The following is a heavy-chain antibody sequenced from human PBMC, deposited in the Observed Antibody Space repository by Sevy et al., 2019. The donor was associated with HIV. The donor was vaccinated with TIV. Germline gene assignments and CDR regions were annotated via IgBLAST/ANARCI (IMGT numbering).Heavy chain of an antibody. CDR3: ARDQHDYAGNIRTGWFDP. J-gene: IGHJ5*02. CDR1: GVTFSSYA. V-gene: IGHV3-30-3*01. Sequence: GGSLRLSCAASGVTFSSYAMHWVRQAPGKVLEWVAVISYDGSNKYYADSVKGRFTISRDNSKKTVYLQMNSLRDEDTAVYYCARDQHDYAGNIRTGWFDPWGQGALVTVSS. D-gene: IGHD4-17*01. CDR2: ISYDGSNK.